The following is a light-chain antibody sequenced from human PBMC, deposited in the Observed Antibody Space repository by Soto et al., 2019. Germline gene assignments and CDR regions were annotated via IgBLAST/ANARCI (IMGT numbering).Light chain of an antibody. V-gene: IGKV3-20*01. CDR1: QSVSSNY. CDR2: GAS. CDR3: QQYSDSVGT. J-gene: IGKJ1*01. Sequence: EIVLTQSPGTLSLSPGERATLSCRASQSVSSNYLAWYQQKPGQAPRLLIYGASSRATGIPDRFSGSGSGTDFTLTISRLEPEDFAVYYCQQYSDSVGTFGQGTKVDIK.